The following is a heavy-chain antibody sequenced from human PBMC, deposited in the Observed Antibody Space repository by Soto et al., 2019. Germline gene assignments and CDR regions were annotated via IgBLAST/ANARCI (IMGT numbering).Heavy chain of an antibody. Sequence: QVQLVQSGAEVKKPGSSVKVSCKASGGTFSSYAISWVRQAPGQGLEWMGGIIPLFGTANYAQKIQGRVTITADESTSTAYMNGSSLRSEVTAVYYCARTRVAARGANYYGMDVWGPGTTVTVSS. D-gene: IGHD6-6*01. CDR3: ARTRVAARGANYYGMDV. CDR2: IIPLFGTA. CDR1: GGTFSSYA. J-gene: IGHJ6*02. V-gene: IGHV1-69*01.